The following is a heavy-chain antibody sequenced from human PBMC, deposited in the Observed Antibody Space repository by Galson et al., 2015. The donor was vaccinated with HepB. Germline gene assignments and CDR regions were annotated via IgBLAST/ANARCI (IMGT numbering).Heavy chain of an antibody. J-gene: IGHJ4*02. Sequence: SLRLSCAASGFTFSSYAMHWARQAPGKGLEWVTLISYDESNKYYADSVKGRFTISRDNSQNTLFLQMNSLRAEDTAVYYCVRAVIAVAVHFDYWGQGTLVTVSS. V-gene: IGHV3-30*04. D-gene: IGHD6-19*01. CDR3: VRAVIAVAVHFDY. CDR1: GFTFSSYA. CDR2: ISYDESNK.